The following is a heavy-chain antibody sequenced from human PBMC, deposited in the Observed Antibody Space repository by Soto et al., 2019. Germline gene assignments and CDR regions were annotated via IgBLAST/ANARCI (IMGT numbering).Heavy chain of an antibody. CDR2: ISGSGGST. V-gene: IGHV3-23*01. J-gene: IGHJ5*02. CDR1: GFTFSSYA. D-gene: IGHD3-22*01. Sequence: PGGSLRLSCAASGFTFSSYAMSWVRQAPGKGLEWVSAISGSGGSTYYADSVKGRFAISRDNSKNTLYLQMNSLRAEDTAVYYCAKDYSNIGYYYDSSGSEYNWFDPWGQGTLVTVSS. CDR3: AKDYSNIGYYYDSSGSEYNWFDP.